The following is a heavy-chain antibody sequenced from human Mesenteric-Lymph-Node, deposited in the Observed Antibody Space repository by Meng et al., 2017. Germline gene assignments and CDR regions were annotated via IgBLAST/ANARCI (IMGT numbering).Heavy chain of an antibody. V-gene: IGHV1-69*10. CDR1: GGKFTSFV. CDR2: IIPILGTT. J-gene: IGHJ4*02. CDR3: ARLDLGLAH. Sequence: QVQLVQSGAEVKKPGSSVKVSCKASGGKFTSFVFNWVRQAPGQGLEWMGGIIPILGTTNYAEKFGGRLTISADTSARTAYMELTSLNSDDTAVYYCARLDLGLAHWGQGTLVTVSS. D-gene: IGHD3-16*01.